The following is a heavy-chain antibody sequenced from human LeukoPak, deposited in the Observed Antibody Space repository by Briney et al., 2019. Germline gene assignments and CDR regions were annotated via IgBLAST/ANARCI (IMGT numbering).Heavy chain of an antibody. D-gene: IGHD3-3*01. CDR2: INPNSGGT. J-gene: IGHJ4*02. CDR3: ARDMAYYDFWSGYSEAHYFDY. CDR1: GYTFTGYY. Sequence: ASVKVSCKASGYTFTGYYMHWVRQAPGQGLEWMGWINPNSGGTNYAQRFQGRVTMTRDTSISTAYMELSRLRSDDTAVYYCARDMAYYDFWSGYSEAHYFDYWGQGTLVTVSS. V-gene: IGHV1-2*02.